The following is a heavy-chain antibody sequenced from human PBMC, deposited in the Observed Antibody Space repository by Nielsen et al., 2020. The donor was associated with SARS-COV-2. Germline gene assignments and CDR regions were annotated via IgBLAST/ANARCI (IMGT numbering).Heavy chain of an antibody. J-gene: IGHJ6*02. V-gene: IGHV3-21*01. D-gene: IGHD3-3*01. CDR1: GFTFSSYS. CDR3: ARDGGITIFGVVIPGPYYYGMDV. Sequence: GESLKISCAASGFTFSSYSMNWVRQAPGKGLEWVSSISSSSSYIYYADSVKGRFTISRDNAKNSLYLQMNSLRAEDTAVYYCARDGGITIFGVVIPGPYYYGMDVWGQGTTVTVSS. CDR2: ISSSSSYI.